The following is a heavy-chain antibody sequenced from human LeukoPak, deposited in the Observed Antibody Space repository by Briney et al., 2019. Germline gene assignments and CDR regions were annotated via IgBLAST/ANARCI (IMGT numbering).Heavy chain of an antibody. CDR2: IRYDGSNK. J-gene: IGHJ4*02. CDR1: GFTFSSYG. Sequence: PGGSLRLSCAASGFTFSSYGMPWVRQAPGKGLEWVAFIRYDGSNKYYADSVKGRFTISRDNSKNTLYLQMNSLRAEDTAVYYCAKDIEVRGVSYFDYWGQGTLVTVSS. CDR3: AKDIEVRGVSYFDY. V-gene: IGHV3-30*02. D-gene: IGHD3-10*01.